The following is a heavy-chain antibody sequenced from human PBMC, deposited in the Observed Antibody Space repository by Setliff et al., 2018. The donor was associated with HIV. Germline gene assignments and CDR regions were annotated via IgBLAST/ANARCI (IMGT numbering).Heavy chain of an antibody. Sequence: ASVKVSCKVSGYTFPDYYMQWVRQAPGKGLEWMGLIDPDRGEAVYAEKFQGRVTITADRSKDIAYMKLSSLRSEDSAIYYCVKGQGFCSMTSCALDWFGPWGQGTLVTVSS. D-gene: IGHD2-2*01. CDR2: IDPDRGEA. CDR3: VKGQGFCSMTSCALDWFGP. J-gene: IGHJ5*02. CDR1: GYTFPDYY. V-gene: IGHV1-69-2*01.